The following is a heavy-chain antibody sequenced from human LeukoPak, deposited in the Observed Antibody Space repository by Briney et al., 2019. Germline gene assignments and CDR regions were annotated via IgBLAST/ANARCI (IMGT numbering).Heavy chain of an antibody. V-gene: IGHV4-4*07. CDR2: MYFTGST. CDR1: GGSISDYY. Sequence: SETLSLTCTVSGGSISDYYWAWIRQPAGKALEWIGRMYFTGSTNCNPSLKSRVAMSVDTSKNQFSLKVTSVTAADTAVYYCARGRRDYYDSSGYYYHNAFDIWGQGTMVTVSS. J-gene: IGHJ3*02. CDR3: ARGRRDYYDSSGYYYHNAFDI. D-gene: IGHD3-22*01.